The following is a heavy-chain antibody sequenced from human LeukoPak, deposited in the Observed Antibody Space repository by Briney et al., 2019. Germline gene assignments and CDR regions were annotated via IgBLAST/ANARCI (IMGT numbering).Heavy chain of an antibody. CDR3: ARAGTAMVRSNPPNYYYYGMDV. D-gene: IGHD5-18*01. CDR1: GGSVSSGSYY. CDR2: IYYSGST. V-gene: IGHV4-61*01. Sequence: SETLSLTCTVSGGSVSSGSYYWSWIRQPPGKGLEWIGYIYYSGSTNYNPSLKSRVTISVDTSKNQFSLKLSSVTAADTAVYYCARAGTAMVRSNPPNYYYYGMDVWGQGTTVTVSS. J-gene: IGHJ6*02.